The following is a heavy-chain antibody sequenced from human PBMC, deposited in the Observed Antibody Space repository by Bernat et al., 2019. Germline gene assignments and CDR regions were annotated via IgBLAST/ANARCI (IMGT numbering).Heavy chain of an antibody. D-gene: IGHD3-10*01. CDR1: GFTFSSYG. CDR2: IWYDGSNK. CDR3: ARDHQGFGEIDY. Sequence: VQLVESGGGVVQPGRSLRLSCAASGFTFSSYGMHWVRQAPGKGLEWVAVIWYDGSNKYYADSVKGRFTISRDNSKNTLYLQMNSLRAEDTAVYYCARDHQGFGEIDYWGQGTLVTVSS. J-gene: IGHJ4*02. V-gene: IGHV3-33*01.